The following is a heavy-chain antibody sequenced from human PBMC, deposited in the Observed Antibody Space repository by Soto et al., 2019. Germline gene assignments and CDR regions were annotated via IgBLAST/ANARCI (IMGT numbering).Heavy chain of an antibody. V-gene: IGHV3-21*01. CDR3: AREDSIIIPAVSDF. D-gene: IGHD2-2*01. CDR2: ISKSDYT. Sequence: PGGSLRLSCTVSGFAFNNYGINWVRQAPGKWLEWVSSISKSDYTYYSDSVKGRFTISRDNAKNSVSLQMSTLRVEDTAVYYCAREDSIIIPAVSDFWGQGXLVTVSS. CDR1: GFAFNNYG. J-gene: IGHJ4*02.